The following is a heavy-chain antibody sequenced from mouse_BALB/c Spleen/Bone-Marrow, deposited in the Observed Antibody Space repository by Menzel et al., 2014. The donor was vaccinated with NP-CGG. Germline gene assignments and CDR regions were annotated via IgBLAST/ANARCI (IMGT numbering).Heavy chain of an antibody. V-gene: IGHV1S81*02. D-gene: IGHD1-1*01. Sequence: VQLQQSGAELVKPGASVKLSCKASGYTFTSFYMYWVKQRPGQGLEWIGGINPSNGGTNSNEKFKSKATLTLDKSSSTAYTQLSSLTSEDSAVYYCTRGSYGSSQYYFDYWGQGTTLTVSS. J-gene: IGHJ2*01. CDR2: INPSNGGT. CDR1: GYTFTSFY. CDR3: TRGSYGSSQYYFDY.